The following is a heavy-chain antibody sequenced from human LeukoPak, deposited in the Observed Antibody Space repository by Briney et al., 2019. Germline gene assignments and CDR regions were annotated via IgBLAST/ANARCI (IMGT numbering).Heavy chain of an antibody. CDR3: VRDKGWQQFDQ. V-gene: IGHV3-7*01. CDR1: KFTCSNYW. Sequence: GVSLRRSCAGSKFTCSNYWRTWLRHAPGKGLERLANINIDGSHTYYIDSGKGRFTISRDNAKNSLYLQMNSLRVEDTAVYYCVRDKGWQQFDQWGQGTMVTVSS. J-gene: IGHJ4*02. D-gene: IGHD6-13*01. CDR2: INIDGSHT.